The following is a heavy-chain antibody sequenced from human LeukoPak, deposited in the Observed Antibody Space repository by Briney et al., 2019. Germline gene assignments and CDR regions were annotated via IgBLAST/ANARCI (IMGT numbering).Heavy chain of an antibody. J-gene: IGHJ4*02. CDR2: IYYSGST. D-gene: IGHD6-13*01. V-gene: IGHV4-59*01. CDR1: GGSISSYY. CDR3: ARGDSSSGYYFDY. Sequence: SETLSLTCTVSGGSISSYYWSWIRQPPGKGLEWIGYIYYSGSTNYNPSLKSRVTISVDTSKNQFSLKLSSVTAADTAVYYCARGDSSSGYYFDYWGQGTLVTVSS.